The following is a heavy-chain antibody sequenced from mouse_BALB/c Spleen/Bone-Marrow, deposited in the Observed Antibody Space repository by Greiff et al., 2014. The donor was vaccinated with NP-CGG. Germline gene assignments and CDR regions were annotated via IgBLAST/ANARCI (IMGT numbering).Heavy chain of an antibody. Sequence: VQLQQSGAELVKPGASVKLSSTASGFNIKDTYMHWVKQRPEQDLEWIGRIDPANGNTKYDPKFQGKATITADTSSNTAYLQLSSLTSEDTAVYYCARYYYGSSYFDYWGQGTTLTVSS. CDR1: GFNIKDTY. D-gene: IGHD1-1*01. CDR3: ARYYYGSSYFDY. V-gene: IGHV14-3*02. J-gene: IGHJ2*01. CDR2: IDPANGNT.